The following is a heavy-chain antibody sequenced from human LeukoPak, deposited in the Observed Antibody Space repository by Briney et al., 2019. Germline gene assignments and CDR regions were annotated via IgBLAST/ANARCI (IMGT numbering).Heavy chain of an antibody. D-gene: IGHD2-2*02. CDR3: ASPKRGYCSSTSCYTTDY. CDR1: GFTFSSYN. J-gene: IGHJ4*02. CDR2: ISSSSSYI. Sequence: PGGSLRLSCAASGFTFSSYNMNWVRQAPGKGLEWVSSISSSSSYIYYADSVKGRFTISRDNAKNSLYLQMNSLRAEDTAVYYCASPKRGYCSSTSCYTTDYWGQGTLVTVSS. V-gene: IGHV3-21*01.